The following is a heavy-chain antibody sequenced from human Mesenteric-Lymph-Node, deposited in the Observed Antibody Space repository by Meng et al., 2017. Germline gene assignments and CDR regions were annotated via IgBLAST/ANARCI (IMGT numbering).Heavy chain of an antibody. D-gene: IGHD6-19*01. J-gene: IGHJ4*02. CDR1: GFNVTASW. CDR2: INNDGRET. Sequence: GGSLRLSCSPSGFNVTASWMSWVRQPPGKGLEWVANINNDGRETYYVDSVKGRFTISKDNPKGVLYLQMNSLRAEDTAVYYCAREERVAGPYDLDYWGQGTLVTVSS. V-gene: IGHV3-7*01. CDR3: AREERVAGPYDLDY.